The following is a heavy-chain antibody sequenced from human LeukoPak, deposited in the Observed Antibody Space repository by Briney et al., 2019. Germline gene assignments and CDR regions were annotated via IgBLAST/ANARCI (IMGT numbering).Heavy chain of an antibody. D-gene: IGHD3-10*01. CDR3: ANRPKGMVRVN. Sequence: GGSLRLSCAASGFTFSSYAMSWVRQAPGKGLEWVSTISGSGGNTNYADSVKGRFTISRGNSKSTLYLQMNSLRAEDTAVYYCANRPKGMVRVNWGQGTLVSVSS. J-gene: IGHJ4*02. CDR2: ISGSGGNT. V-gene: IGHV3-23*01. CDR1: GFTFSSYA.